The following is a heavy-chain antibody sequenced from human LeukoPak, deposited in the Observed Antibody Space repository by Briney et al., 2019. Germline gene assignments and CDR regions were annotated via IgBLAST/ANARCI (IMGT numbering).Heavy chain of an antibody. D-gene: IGHD5-12*01. CDR1: GGSISSYY. V-gene: IGHV4-59*01. J-gene: IGHJ6*03. Sequence: PSETLSLTCTVSGGSISSYYWSWVRQPPGKGLEWIGFVYYTGSTNYSPSLKSRVTISVDTSKNQFSLKLSSVTAADTAVYYCARVVYSGYDFRGAMDVWGKGTTVTVSS. CDR3: ARVVYSGYDFRGAMDV. CDR2: VYYTGST.